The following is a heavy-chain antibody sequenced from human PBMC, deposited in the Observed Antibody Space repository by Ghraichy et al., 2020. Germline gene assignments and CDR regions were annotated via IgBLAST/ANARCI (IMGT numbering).Heavy chain of an antibody. D-gene: IGHD1-26*01. J-gene: IGHJ3*02. Sequence: SQTLSLTCAVSGGSIRSYYWSWIRQPPGKGLEWIGYIYYSGSTNYNPSLKNRVTISVDTSKNQFSLKLSSVTAADTAVYYCARTVGGTQAYIFDIWGQGTMVTVSS. CDR1: GGSIRSYY. CDR3: ARTVGGTQAYIFDI. CDR2: IYYSGST. V-gene: IGHV4-59*01.